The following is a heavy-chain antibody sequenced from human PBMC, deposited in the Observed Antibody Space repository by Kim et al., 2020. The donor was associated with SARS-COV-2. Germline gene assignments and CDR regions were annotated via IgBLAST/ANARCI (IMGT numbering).Heavy chain of an antibody. V-gene: IGHV3-23*01. J-gene: IGHJ5*02. CDR3: AKGSFISGSYPDGFDP. D-gene: IGHD1-26*01. CDR2: ISGSGGST. CDR1: GFTFSSYA. Sequence: GGSLRLSCAASGFTFSSYAMSWVRQAPGKGLEWVSAISGSGGSTYYADSVKGRFTISRDNSKNTLYLQMNSLRAEDTAVYYCAKGSFISGSYPDGFDPWGQGTLVTVSS.